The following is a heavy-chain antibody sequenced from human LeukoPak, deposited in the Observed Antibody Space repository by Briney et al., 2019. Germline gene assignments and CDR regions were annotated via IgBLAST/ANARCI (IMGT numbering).Heavy chain of an antibody. V-gene: IGHV3-7*01. Sequence: TGGSLGLSCAASGFTFSSYWMSWVRQAPGKGLEWVANIKQDGSEKYYVDSVKGRFTISRDNAKNSLYLQMNSLRAEDTAVYYCATLGSDDFWSGYYTRYWYFDLWGRGTLVTVSS. CDR3: ATLGSDDFWSGYYTRYWYFDL. CDR1: GFTFSSYW. D-gene: IGHD3-3*01. J-gene: IGHJ2*01. CDR2: IKQDGSEK.